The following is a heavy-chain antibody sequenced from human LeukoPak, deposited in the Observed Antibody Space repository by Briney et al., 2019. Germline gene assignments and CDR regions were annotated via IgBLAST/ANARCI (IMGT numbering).Heavy chain of an antibody. V-gene: IGHV4-34*01. D-gene: IGHD1-1*01. CDR2: INHSGSI. CDR3: ARGHEEWEILQRAVHFDY. CDR1: GFIFNSYW. Sequence: PGGSLRLSCAASGFIFNSYWMTWVRQPPGKGLEWIGEINHSGSINYNPSLKSRVTILLDASKSQFSLKLSSLTAADTAVYFCARGHEEWEILQRAVHFDYWGQGSLVTVSS. J-gene: IGHJ4*02.